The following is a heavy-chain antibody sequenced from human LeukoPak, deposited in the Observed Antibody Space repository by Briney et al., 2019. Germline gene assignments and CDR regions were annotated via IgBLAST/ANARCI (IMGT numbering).Heavy chain of an antibody. CDR2: ISMNVQTT. D-gene: IGHD1-1*01. Sequence: GGSLRLSCSASGFTFTSHVMHWVRQAPGKGLQYVSGISMNVQTTYYAGSVKGRFTISRDSSKNTVYLQMNSLTAVDTAVYYCVREGLERRTNFDYWGQGTLVSVSS. CDR1: GFTFTSHV. J-gene: IGHJ4*02. CDR3: VREGLERRTNFDY. V-gene: IGHV3-64D*06.